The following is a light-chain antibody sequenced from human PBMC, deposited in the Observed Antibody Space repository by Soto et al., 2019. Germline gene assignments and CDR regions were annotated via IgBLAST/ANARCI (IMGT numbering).Light chain of an antibody. Sequence: QSALTQPASVSGSPGQSITISCTGTSSDVGAYSYVSWYQQHPGKAPKLMIYEVSSRPSGISDRFSGSKSGNTASLTISGLQAEDEADYYCNSYTSSSTFSVFGTGTKLTVL. J-gene: IGLJ1*01. CDR1: SSDVGAYSY. V-gene: IGLV2-14*01. CDR3: NSYTSSSTFSV. CDR2: EVS.